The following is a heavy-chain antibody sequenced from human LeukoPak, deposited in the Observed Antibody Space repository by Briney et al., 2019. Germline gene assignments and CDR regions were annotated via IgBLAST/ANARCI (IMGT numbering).Heavy chain of an antibody. Sequence: GGSLRLSCAASGFTFSSYSMNWVRQAPGKGLEWVSSISSSSSYIYYADSVKGRFTISRDNAKNSLYLQMNSLRAEDTAVYYCARDRYYYDSSGYYLDAFDIWGQGTMVTVSS. J-gene: IGHJ3*02. V-gene: IGHV3-21*01. CDR1: GFTFSSYS. CDR2: ISSSSSYI. CDR3: ARDRYYYDSSGYYLDAFDI. D-gene: IGHD3-22*01.